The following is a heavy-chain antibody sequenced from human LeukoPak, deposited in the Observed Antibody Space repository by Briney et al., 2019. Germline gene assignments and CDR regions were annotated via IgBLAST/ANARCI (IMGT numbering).Heavy chain of an antibody. J-gene: IGHJ4*02. CDR2: ISWNGNSI. V-gene: IGHV3-9*01. D-gene: IGHD2-15*01. Sequence: PGGSLRLSCAASGFTFDDYGMHWVRQAPGKGLEWVSSISWNGNSIDYADSVKGRFTISRDNAKNSLYLQMNSLRAEDTALYYCAKDLSDLVVVVTATLDYWGQGTLVTVTS. CDR1: GFTFDDYG. CDR3: AKDLSDLVVVVTATLDY.